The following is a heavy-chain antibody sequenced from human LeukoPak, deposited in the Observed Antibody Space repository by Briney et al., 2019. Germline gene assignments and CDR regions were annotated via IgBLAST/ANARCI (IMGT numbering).Heavy chain of an antibody. D-gene: IGHD5-24*01. J-gene: IGHJ5*02. CDR2: IYYSGST. V-gene: IGHV4-59*08. Sequence: PSETLSLTCTVSGGSISSYYWSWIRQPPGKGLEWIGYIYYSGSTNYNPSLKSRVTISVDTSKNQFSLKLSSVTAADTAVYYCARHPVEMATPSWFDPWGQGTLVTVSS. CDR1: GGSISSYY. CDR3: ARHPVEMATPSWFDP.